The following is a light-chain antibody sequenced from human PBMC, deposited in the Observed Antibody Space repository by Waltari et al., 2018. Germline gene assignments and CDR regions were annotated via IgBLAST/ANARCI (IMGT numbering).Light chain of an antibody. CDR1: QSISSN. CDR3: QQYGDSKYT. J-gene: IGKJ2*01. Sequence: EIVMTQSPATLSVSPGERATLSCRASQSISSNLAWYQQKPGQAPRLLIYGASTRATDVPARFSGSGSGTDFTLTINSLQSEDFAVYYCQQYGDSKYTFGQGTKLEI. CDR2: GAS. V-gene: IGKV3-15*01.